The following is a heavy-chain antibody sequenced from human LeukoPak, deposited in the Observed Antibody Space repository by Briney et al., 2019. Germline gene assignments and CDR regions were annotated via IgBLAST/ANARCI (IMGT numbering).Heavy chain of an antibody. V-gene: IGHV3-33*01. Sequence: GGSLRLSCAASGFTFSSYGMHWVRQAPGKGLEWVALIWYDGSNKYYADSVKGRFTVSRDNSKNTLFLQMNSLRAEDTAVYYCARLSGAHFDYWGQGTLVTVSS. D-gene: IGHD3-10*01. CDR2: IWYDGSNK. J-gene: IGHJ4*02. CDR3: ARLSGAHFDY. CDR1: GFTFSSYG.